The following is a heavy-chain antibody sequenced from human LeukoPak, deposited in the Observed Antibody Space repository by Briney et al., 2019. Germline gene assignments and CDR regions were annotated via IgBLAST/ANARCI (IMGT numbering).Heavy chain of an antibody. CDR1: GFSFSNYA. CDR2: ITGSAGST. CDR3: AKSSYYDSSGYYREYYFDY. D-gene: IGHD3-22*01. V-gene: IGHV3-23*01. J-gene: IGHJ4*02. Sequence: GGSLRLSCAASGFSFSNYAMHWVRQAPGKGLEWVSGITGSAGSTHYADSVKGRFTISRDNTKNTLYLQMNSLRAEDTAIYYCAKSSYYDSSGYYREYYFDYWGQGTLVTVSS.